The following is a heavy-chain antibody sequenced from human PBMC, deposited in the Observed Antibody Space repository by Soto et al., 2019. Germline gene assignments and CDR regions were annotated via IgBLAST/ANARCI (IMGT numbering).Heavy chain of an antibody. V-gene: IGHV1-18*01. D-gene: IGHD2-15*01. CDR3: ARDGQYCSGGSCYQTYNWFVP. CDR1: GYTFTSYG. J-gene: IGHJ5*02. CDR2: ISAYNGNT. Sequence: ASVKVACKASGYTFTSYGISWVRQAPGQGLEWMGWISAYNGNTNYAQKLQGRVTMTTDTSTSTAYMELRSLRSDDTAVYYCARDGQYCSGGSCYQTYNWFVPWGQGTLVTVSS.